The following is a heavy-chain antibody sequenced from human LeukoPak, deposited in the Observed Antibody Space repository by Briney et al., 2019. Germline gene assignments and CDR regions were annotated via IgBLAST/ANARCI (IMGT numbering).Heavy chain of an antibody. Sequence: SEILSLTCTVSGGSISSRSHFWGWIRQPPGKGLEWIVTIYYSGSTFYNPSLKSRVTTSVDTSKNQFSLKLSSVTAADTAVYYCAREYSYGNFDYWGQGTLVTVSS. D-gene: IGHD5-18*01. CDR2: IYYSGST. V-gene: IGHV4-39*07. CDR1: GGSISSRSHF. J-gene: IGHJ4*02. CDR3: AREYSYGNFDY.